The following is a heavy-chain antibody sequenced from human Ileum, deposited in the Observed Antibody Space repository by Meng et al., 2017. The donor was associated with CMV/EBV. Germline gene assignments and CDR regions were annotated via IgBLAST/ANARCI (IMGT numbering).Heavy chain of an antibody. CDR2: IHGDGRVH. J-gene: IGHJ3*02. V-gene: IGHV3-74*01. CDR1: GFDFSSYG. CDR3: ARDRCGTNGCHNDADI. D-gene: IGHD2-8*01. Sequence: GESLKISCAASGFDFSSYGMRWVRQVPGKGLEWVSLIHGDGRVHINADSAKGRFTISRDNSKNSSYLQMSGLRADDTAVYYCARDRCGTNGCHNDADIWGRGPM.